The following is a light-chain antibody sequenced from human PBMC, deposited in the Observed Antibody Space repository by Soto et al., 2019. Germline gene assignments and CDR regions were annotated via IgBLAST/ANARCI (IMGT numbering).Light chain of an antibody. V-gene: IGKV3-15*01. CDR1: QSVSSN. Sequence: EIVMTQSPATLSVSPGERATLSCRASQSVSSNLAWYQQKPGQAPRLLIYGASTRATGIPARFSGSGSGTELTLTISSQQSEDLAVYYCQQYNNWPPWTFGQWTKVEIK. CDR2: GAS. CDR3: QQYNNWPPWT. J-gene: IGKJ1*01.